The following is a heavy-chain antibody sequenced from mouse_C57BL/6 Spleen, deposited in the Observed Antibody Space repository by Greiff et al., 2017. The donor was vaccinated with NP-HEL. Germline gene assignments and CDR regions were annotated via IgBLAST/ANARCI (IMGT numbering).Heavy chain of an antibody. CDR1: GYAFTNYL. CDR2: INPGSGGT. V-gene: IGHV1-54*01. Sequence: QVHVKQSGAELVRPGTSVKVSCKASGYAFTNYLIEWVKPRPGQGLEWIGVINPGSGGTNYNEKFKGKATLTGAKSSSTAYMHLSSLTSEDSSVYVCARRCSIFYFYYWGQGTTLTVSS. J-gene: IGHJ2*01. CDR3: ARRCSIFYFYY. D-gene: IGHD1-1*01.